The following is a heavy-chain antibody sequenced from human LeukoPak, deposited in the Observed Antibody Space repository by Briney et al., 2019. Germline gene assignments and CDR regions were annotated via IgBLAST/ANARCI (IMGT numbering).Heavy chain of an antibody. Sequence: ASVKVSCKASEYAFTSYAIHWVRQAPGQRLEWMGWINAGNGNTKYSQEFQGRVTITRDTSASTAYMELSSLRSEDMAVYYCARDYYDSSGYSPFDYWGQGTLVTVSS. CDR2: INAGNGNT. CDR3: ARDYYDSSGYSPFDY. CDR1: EYAFTSYA. V-gene: IGHV1-3*03. D-gene: IGHD3-22*01. J-gene: IGHJ4*02.